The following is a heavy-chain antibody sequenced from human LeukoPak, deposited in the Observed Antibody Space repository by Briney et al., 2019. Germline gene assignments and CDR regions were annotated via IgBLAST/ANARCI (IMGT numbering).Heavy chain of an antibody. CDR1: GFRVSDYL. CDR3: ARGLFGTTWFDF. D-gene: IGHD1-1*01. Sequence: ASVKVSCKASGFRVSDYLIHWIRQAPGQGPQYMGWINPDNGGTHCSQHFQVRVTMTRDTSVSTVYMELTSLSSDDTAVYFCARGLFGTTWFDFWGQGTLVTVSS. V-gene: IGHV1-2*02. J-gene: IGHJ4*02. CDR2: INPDNGGT.